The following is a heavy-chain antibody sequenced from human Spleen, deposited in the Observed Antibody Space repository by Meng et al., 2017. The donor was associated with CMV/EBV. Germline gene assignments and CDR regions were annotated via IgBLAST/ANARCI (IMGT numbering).Heavy chain of an antibody. V-gene: IGHV4-61*01. Sequence: GSLRLSCAVSGGSVSSGSYFWGWIRQPPGKGLEWIGYIYYSGNTNYNPSLKIRVTISVDTSKNKFSLRLRSVTAADMAVYFCARVMGHYFYYYGRDVWGQGTTVTVSS. D-gene: IGHD1-26*01. CDR2: IYYSGNT. CDR1: GGSVSSGSYF. J-gene: IGHJ6*02. CDR3: ARVMGHYFYYYGRDV.